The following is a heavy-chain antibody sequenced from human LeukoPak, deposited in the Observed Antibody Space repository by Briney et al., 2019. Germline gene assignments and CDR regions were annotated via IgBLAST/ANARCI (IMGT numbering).Heavy chain of an antibody. CDR3: ASIRRSRDGYNSNP. CDR2: IIPIFGTA. D-gene: IGHD5-24*01. J-gene: IGHJ5*02. Sequence: GASVKVSCKASGGTFSSYAISWVRQAPGQGPEWMGGIIPIFGTANYAQKFQGRVTITADESTSTAYMELSSLRSEDTAVYYCASIRRSRDGYNSNPWGQGTLVTVSS. V-gene: IGHV1-69*13. CDR1: GGTFSSYA.